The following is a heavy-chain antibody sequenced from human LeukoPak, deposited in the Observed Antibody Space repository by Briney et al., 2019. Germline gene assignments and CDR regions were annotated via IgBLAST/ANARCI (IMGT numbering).Heavy chain of an antibody. CDR2: IYPDDSDT. CDR1: GYSFTNYW. CDR3: ARXPIYCSGGTCFSSNYFDY. Sequence: GESLKISCKGSGYSFTNYWIAWVRQMPGKGLEWMGIIYPDDSDTKYSPSFQGQVTISADKSISPAYLQWNSLEASDTAMYYCARXPIYCSGGTCFSSNYFDYWGQGTLVTVS. J-gene: IGHJ4*02. V-gene: IGHV5-51*01. D-gene: IGHD2-15*01.